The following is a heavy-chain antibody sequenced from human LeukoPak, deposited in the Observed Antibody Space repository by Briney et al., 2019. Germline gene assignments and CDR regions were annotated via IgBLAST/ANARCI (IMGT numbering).Heavy chain of an antibody. D-gene: IGHD1-26*01. CDR1: GFTFSSYS. V-gene: IGHV3-21*01. Sequence: KPGGSLTLSCAASGFTFSSYSMNWVRQAPGQGLEWVSSISSSSSYIYHADSVKGRFTISRDNAKNSLYLQMNSLRAEDTAVYYCASNYSGSYYDYWGQGTLVTVSS. J-gene: IGHJ4*02. CDR3: ASNYSGSYYDY. CDR2: ISSSSSYI.